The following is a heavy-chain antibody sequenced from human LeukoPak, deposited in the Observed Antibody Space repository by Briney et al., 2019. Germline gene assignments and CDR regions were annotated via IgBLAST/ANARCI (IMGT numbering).Heavy chain of an antibody. V-gene: IGHV3-21*01. CDR2: ISSSSSYI. CDR3: ARGVHYYDSSGTPDY. J-gene: IGHJ4*02. Sequence: PGGSLRLSCAASGFTFSSYSMNWVPQAPGQGLEWVSSISSSSSYIYYADSVKGRFTISRDNAKNSLYLQMNSLRAEDTAVYYCARGVHYYDSSGTPDYWGQGTLVTVSS. D-gene: IGHD3-22*01. CDR1: GFTFSSYS.